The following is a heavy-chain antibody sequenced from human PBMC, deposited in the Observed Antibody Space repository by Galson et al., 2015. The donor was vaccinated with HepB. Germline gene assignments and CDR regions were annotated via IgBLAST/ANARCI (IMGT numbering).Heavy chain of an antibody. CDR2: ISYDGSNK. J-gene: IGHJ4*02. V-gene: IGHV3-30*14. CDR3: TTGSAAGRDY. D-gene: IGHD1-14*01. CDR1: GRTFSNHP. Sequence: SLRLSCAASGRTFSNHPMHWVRQAPGKGLEWVALISYDGSNKYYADSVKGRFTISRDNSKKTLYLQMSGLRADDTAVYFCTTGSAAGRDYWGQGPLVIVSS.